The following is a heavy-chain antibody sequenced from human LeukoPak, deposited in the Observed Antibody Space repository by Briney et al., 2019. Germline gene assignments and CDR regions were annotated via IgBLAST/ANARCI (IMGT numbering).Heavy chain of an antibody. V-gene: IGHV3-23*01. CDR3: AKDKYGDYVFDY. CDR1: GYSISSGYY. CDR2: ISGSGGST. D-gene: IGHD4-17*01. J-gene: IGHJ4*02. Sequence: ETLSLTCTVSGYSISSGYYWGWIRQPPGKGLEWVSAISGSGGSTYYADSVKGRFTIPRDNSKNTLYLQMNSLRAEDTAMYYCAKDKYGDYVFDYWGQGTLVTVSS.